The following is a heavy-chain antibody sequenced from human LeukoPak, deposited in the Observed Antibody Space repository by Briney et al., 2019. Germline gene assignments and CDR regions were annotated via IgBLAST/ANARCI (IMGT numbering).Heavy chain of an antibody. CDR3: ARAFYGSGSI. Sequence: PSETLSLTCTVSDDSISSYYWSWIRQPPGKGLEWIGYIYYSGSTNYNPSLKSRLTISLDTSKNQFSLKLRSVTAADTAVYYCARAFYGSGSIWGQGTLVTVSS. CDR1: DDSISSYY. D-gene: IGHD3-10*01. V-gene: IGHV4-59*12. CDR2: IYYSGST. J-gene: IGHJ4*02.